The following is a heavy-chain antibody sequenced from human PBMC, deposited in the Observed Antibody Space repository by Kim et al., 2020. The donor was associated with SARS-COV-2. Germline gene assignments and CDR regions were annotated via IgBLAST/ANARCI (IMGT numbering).Heavy chain of an antibody. D-gene: IGHD3-3*01. CDR3: ARVRSFFGVVRNFDY. Sequence: SETLSLTCTVSGGSILSGGYYWSCIRQHPGKGLEWIGYIYYSGSTYYNPSLKSRVTISVDTSKNQFSLKLSSVTAADTAVYYCARVRSFFGVVRNFDYWGQGTLVTVSS. CDR1: GGSILSGGYY. CDR2: IYYSGST. J-gene: IGHJ4*02. V-gene: IGHV4-31*03.